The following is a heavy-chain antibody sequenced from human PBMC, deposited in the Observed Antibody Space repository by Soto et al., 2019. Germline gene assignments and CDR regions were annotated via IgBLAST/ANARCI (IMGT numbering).Heavy chain of an antibody. D-gene: IGHD2-15*01. V-gene: IGHV1-18*04. Sequence: QVHLVQSGAEVKKPGASVKVSCKASGYAFTSYGMSWVRQSSGQGLEWMGWINTYNSDTNSAPRLQGRITMTTDTSKSTAYMELRSLTSDDTAVYDCVRDERDSCRGGNCCYFDYWGQGTLVSVSS. J-gene: IGHJ4*02. CDR1: GYAFTSYG. CDR2: INTYNSDT. CDR3: VRDERDSCRGGNCCYFDY.